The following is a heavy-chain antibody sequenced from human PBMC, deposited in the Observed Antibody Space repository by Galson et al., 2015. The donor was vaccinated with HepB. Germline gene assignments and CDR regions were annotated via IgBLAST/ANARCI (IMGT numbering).Heavy chain of an antibody. CDR3: VRDRWDGSSSRAENVQH. D-gene: IGHD6-6*01. Sequence: SLRLSCAASGFSFSNYAMHWVRQTPAKGLEWVAVVSYDGVSEYFADSVRGRFTISRDNSANTLYLQMNSLRAEDTAVYYCVRDRWDGSSSRAENVQHWGQGTLVTVSS. V-gene: IGHV3-30-3*01. CDR2: VSYDGVSE. J-gene: IGHJ1*01. CDR1: GFSFSNYA.